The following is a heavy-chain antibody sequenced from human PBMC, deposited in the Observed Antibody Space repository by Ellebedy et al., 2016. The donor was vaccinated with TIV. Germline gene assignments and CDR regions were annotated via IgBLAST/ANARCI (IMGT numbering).Heavy chain of an antibody. Sequence: SETLSLTXNVSGDSISSYYWSWIRQPPGKGLEWVGYIYYSGTTNYNPSLKSRASISVDTSKNKLSLNLRSASASDTAVYYCSATGTGTLAGIEHWGQGALVTVSS. CDR2: IYYSGTT. D-gene: IGHD6-19*01. CDR1: GDSISSYY. V-gene: IGHV4-59*12. J-gene: IGHJ4*02. CDR3: SATGTGTLAGIEH.